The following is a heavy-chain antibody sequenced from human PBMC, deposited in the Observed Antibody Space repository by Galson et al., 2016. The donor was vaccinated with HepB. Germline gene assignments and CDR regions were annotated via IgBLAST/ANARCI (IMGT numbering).Heavy chain of an antibody. Sequence: SVKVSCKASGGTFSRNGISWVRQAPGQGLEWIGGIIPVFGTSNYAQTFQGRVTIIPDESTSTAYMDLNSLRAADTAVFYCARTLSGSSFDYAMDVWGQGTTVTVSS. J-gene: IGHJ6*02. D-gene: IGHD1-26*01. CDR1: GGTFSRNG. CDR3: ARTLSGSSFDYAMDV. CDR2: IIPVFGTS. V-gene: IGHV1-69*13.